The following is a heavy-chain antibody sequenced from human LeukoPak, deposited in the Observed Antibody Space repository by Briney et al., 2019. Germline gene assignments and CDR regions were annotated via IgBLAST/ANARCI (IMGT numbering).Heavy chain of an antibody. CDR2: ISDSGSNT. D-gene: IGHD6-6*01. J-gene: IGHJ4*02. CDR3: ANSYSSSSAFYFDY. CDR1: GFSFNTYS. V-gene: IGHV3-23*01. Sequence: PGGSLRLSCAASGFSFNTYSMNWVRQTPGKGLEWVSSISDSGSNTYYADSVTGRFTISRDNSKNTVYLQLNSLRAEDTAIYYCANSYSSSSAFYFDYWGQGTLVIVSS.